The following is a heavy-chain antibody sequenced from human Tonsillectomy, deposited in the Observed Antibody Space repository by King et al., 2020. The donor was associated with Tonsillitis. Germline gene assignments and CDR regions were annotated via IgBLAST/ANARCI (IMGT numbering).Heavy chain of an antibody. CDR2: ISYDGSSK. V-gene: IGHV3-30-3*01. CDR3: ARDKESGSFYGYFEN. D-gene: IGHD1-26*01. Sequence: VQLVESGGGVVQPGRSLRLSLAASGFTFSRYAMHWVRQGPGKGLEGVAVISYDGSSKQFADSVKGRFTISRDKSKNTVYLQMNSLGAEDTAVYYCARDKESGSFYGYFENWGQGALVTVSS. CDR1: GFTFSRYA. J-gene: IGHJ4*02.